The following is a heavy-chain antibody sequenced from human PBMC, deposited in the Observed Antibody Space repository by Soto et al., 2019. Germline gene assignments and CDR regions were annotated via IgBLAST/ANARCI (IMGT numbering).Heavy chain of an antibody. J-gene: IGHJ4*02. CDR1: GGSISSSSYY. D-gene: IGHD3-22*01. CDR2: IYYSGST. V-gene: IGHV4-39*01. CDR3: ARQTYYYDSSGYYYDESGYYFDY. Sequence: QLQLQESGPGLVKPSETLSLTCTVSGGSISSSSYYWGWIRQPPGKGLEWIGSIYYSGSTYYNPSLKSRVTISVDTSKNQFSLKLSSVTAADTAVYYCARQTYYYDSSGYYYDESGYYFDYWGQGTLVTVSS.